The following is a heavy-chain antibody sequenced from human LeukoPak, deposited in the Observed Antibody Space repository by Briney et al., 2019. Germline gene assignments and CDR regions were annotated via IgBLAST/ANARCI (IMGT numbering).Heavy chain of an antibody. Sequence: GGSLRLSCAASGFTFSSYGMHWVRQAPGKGLEWVAFIRYDGSNKYYADSVKGRFTISRDNSKNTLYLQMNSLRAEDTAVYYCAKNLGITIFGVVPRYYFDYWGQGTLVTVSS. J-gene: IGHJ4*02. CDR3: AKNLGITIFGVVPRYYFDY. D-gene: IGHD3-3*01. CDR2: IRYDGSNK. V-gene: IGHV3-30*02. CDR1: GFTFSSYG.